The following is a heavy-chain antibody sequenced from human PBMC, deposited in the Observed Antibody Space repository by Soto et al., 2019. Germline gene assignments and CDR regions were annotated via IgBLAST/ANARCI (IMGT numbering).Heavy chain of an antibody. CDR1: GFTFSSYA. Sequence: GVLRLSCAASGFTFSSYAMSWVRQAPGKGLEWVSAISGSGGSTYYADSVKGRFTISRDNSKNTLYLQMNSLRAEDTAVYYCAKEHRVITFGGVIATNAFDIWGQGTMVTVSS. CDR2: ISGSGGST. J-gene: IGHJ3*02. D-gene: IGHD3-16*02. V-gene: IGHV3-23*01. CDR3: AKEHRVITFGGVIATNAFDI.